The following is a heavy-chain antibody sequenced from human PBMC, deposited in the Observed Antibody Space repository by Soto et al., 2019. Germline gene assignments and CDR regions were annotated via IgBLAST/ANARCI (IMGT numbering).Heavy chain of an antibody. Sequence: KTLSLTGTVSGGSISSYYWSWIRQPPGKGLEWIGYIYYSGSTNYNPSLKSRVTISVDTSKNQFSLKLSSVTAADAAVYYCARGRGGWFINQLLNAFDIWGQGTMVTVSS. CDR2: IYYSGST. D-gene: IGHD2-2*01. V-gene: IGHV4-59*01. CDR3: ARGRGGWFINQLLNAFDI. CDR1: GGSISSYY. J-gene: IGHJ3*02.